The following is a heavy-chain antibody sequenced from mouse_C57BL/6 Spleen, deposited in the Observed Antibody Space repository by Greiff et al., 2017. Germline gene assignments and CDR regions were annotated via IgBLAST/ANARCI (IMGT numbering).Heavy chain of an antibody. CDR2: ISYDGSN. D-gene: IGHD2-5*01. CDR3: ARGYSNPFAY. Sequence: VQLQQSGPGLVKPSQSLSLTCSVTGYSITSGYYWNWIRQFPGNKLEWMGYISYDGSNNYNPSLKNRISITRDTSKNQFFLKLNSVTTEDTATYYCARGYSNPFAYWGQGTLVTVSA. CDR1: GYSITSGYY. J-gene: IGHJ3*01. V-gene: IGHV3-6*01.